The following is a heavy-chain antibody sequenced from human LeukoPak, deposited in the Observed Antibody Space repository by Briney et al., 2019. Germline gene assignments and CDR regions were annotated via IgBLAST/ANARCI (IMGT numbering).Heavy chain of an antibody. D-gene: IGHD5/OR15-5a*01. V-gene: IGHV3-49*04. Sequence: GGSLRLSCTASGFTFGDHAMSWVRQAPGKGLEWVGFIRSKTYGGTTEYAASVKGRFTISRDDSKSIAYLQMNSLETEDTAVYYCARGPMCLWLYYGMDVWGQGTTVTVSS. CDR1: GFTFGDHA. CDR2: IRSKTYGGTT. CDR3: ARGPMCLWLYYGMDV. J-gene: IGHJ6*02.